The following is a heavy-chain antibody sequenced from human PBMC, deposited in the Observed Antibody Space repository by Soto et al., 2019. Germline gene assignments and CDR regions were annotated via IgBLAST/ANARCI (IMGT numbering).Heavy chain of an antibody. D-gene: IGHD3-10*01. J-gene: IGHJ6*02. CDR3: THMRGSGLYGMDV. CDR2: IVVASGSG. Sequence: GASVEVSCKASGFTFTNSAVQWVRQARGQRLEWIGWIVVASGSGNNGQKFQERVTITRDMSTSTVYMELSSLRSEDTATYYCTHMRGSGLYGMDVWGQGTTVTVSS. CDR1: GFTFTNSA. V-gene: IGHV1-58*01.